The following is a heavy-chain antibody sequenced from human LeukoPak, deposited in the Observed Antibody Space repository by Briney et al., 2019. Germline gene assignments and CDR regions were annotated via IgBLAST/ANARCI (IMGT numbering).Heavy chain of an antibody. CDR3: ARTAGRTFDY. V-gene: IGHV1-46*01. CDR2: INPSGSST. Sequence: ASVKVSCKASGYTFPSYFMHWVRQAPGQGLEWMGIINPSGSSTSYAQKFQGRVTMTRDTSTSTVYMELSSLRSEDTAVYYCARTAGRTFDYWGQGTLVTVSS. CDR1: GYTFPSYF. J-gene: IGHJ4*02. D-gene: IGHD6-6*01.